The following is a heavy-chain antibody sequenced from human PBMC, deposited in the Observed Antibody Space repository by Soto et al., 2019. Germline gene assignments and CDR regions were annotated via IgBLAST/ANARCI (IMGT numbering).Heavy chain of an antibody. J-gene: IGHJ4*02. CDR1: GGTFSSYA. CDR2: IIPIFGTA. D-gene: IGHD3-3*01. V-gene: IGHV1-69*01. Sequence: QVQLVQSGAEVKKPGSSVKVSCKASGGTFSSYAISWVRQAPGQGLEWMGGIIPIFGTANYAQKFQGRVTITADESTSTAYMELSSLRSEDTAVYYCARGSRITIFGVVIAPYYFDSWGQGTLVTVSS. CDR3: ARGSRITIFGVVIAPYYFDS.